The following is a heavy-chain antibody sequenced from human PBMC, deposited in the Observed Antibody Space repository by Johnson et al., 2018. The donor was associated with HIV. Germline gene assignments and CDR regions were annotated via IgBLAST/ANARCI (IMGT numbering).Heavy chain of an antibody. V-gene: IGHV3-30-3*01. CDR2: ISYDGSNK. Sequence: QVQLVESGGGVVQPGRSLRLSCAASGITFSDYAMHWVRQAPGKGLEWVAVISYDGSNKYYADSVKGRFTISRDNSKNTLYVQMNSLRDEDTAVYYCAMERMGGLDIWGQGTMVTVSS. CDR1: GITFSDYA. D-gene: IGHD1-26*01. J-gene: IGHJ3*02. CDR3: AMERMGGLDI.